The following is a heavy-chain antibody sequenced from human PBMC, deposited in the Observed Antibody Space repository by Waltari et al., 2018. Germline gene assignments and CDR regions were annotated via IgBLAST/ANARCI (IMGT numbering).Heavy chain of an antibody. D-gene: IGHD2-15*01. CDR2: IKQDGSEK. CDR1: GFTFSSYW. Sequence: EVQLVESGGGLVQPGGSLRLSCAASGFTFSSYWMSWVRQAPGKGLEWVANIKQDGSEKYYVGSVKGRFTISRDNAKNSLYLQMNSLRAEDTAVYYCARGWWYLPRGLYYYGMDVWGQGTTVTVSS. V-gene: IGHV3-7*01. CDR3: ARGWWYLPRGLYYYGMDV. J-gene: IGHJ6*02.